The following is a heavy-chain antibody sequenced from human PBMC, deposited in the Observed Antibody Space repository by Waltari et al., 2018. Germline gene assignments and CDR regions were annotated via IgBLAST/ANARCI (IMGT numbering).Heavy chain of an antibody. CDR2: IGSGGTT. CDR1: GFTLNNDA. Sequence: EVQLVESGGGLVQPGGSLRLSCAASGFTLNNDAMRWVRQAPGKGLEWVATIGSGGTTYYADSVKGRFTISRDNSRNTLYLQMNSLRAEDTAVYYCAKGGVTGSHYFEYWGQGTLVAVSS. CDR3: AKGGVTGSHYFEY. V-gene: IGHV3-23*04. D-gene: IGHD1-20*01. J-gene: IGHJ4*02.